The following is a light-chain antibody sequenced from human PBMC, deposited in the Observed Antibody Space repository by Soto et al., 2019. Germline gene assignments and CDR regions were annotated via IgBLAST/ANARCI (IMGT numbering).Light chain of an antibody. CDR2: GAS. CDR1: QSVSSSY. CDR3: QHYGSSPWT. V-gene: IGKV3-20*01. J-gene: IGKJ1*01. Sequence: EIVLTQSPGTLSVSPGERATLSCRASQSVSSSYLGWYQQRPGQAPRLLIYGASSRATGIPDRFSGSGSGTDFTLTISRLEPEDFAVYFCQHYGSSPWTFGQGTKVDIK.